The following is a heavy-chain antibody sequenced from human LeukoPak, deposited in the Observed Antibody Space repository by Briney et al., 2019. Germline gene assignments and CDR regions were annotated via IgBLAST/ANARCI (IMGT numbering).Heavy chain of an antibody. Sequence: PGGSLRLSCAASGFTFSSYAMSWVRQAPGKGLEWVSAISGSGGSTYYADSVKGRFTISRDNSKNTLYLQMNSLRAEDTAVYYCAKKTQHYYDSSGVDYRGQGTLVTVSS. CDR3: AKKTQHYYDSSGVDY. D-gene: IGHD3-22*01. V-gene: IGHV3-23*01. CDR1: GFTFSSYA. J-gene: IGHJ4*02. CDR2: ISGSGGST.